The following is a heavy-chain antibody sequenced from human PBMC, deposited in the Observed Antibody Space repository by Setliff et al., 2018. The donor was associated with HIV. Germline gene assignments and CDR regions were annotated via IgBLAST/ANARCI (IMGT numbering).Heavy chain of an antibody. Sequence: SETLSLTCAVYGESFSGYYWSWIRQPAGKGLEWLGEINHSGRAKYNPSLKSRASISSDTSKNQFSLRLTSVTAADTAVYYCARGAPYCNHGICHLFDYWGHGNLVTVSS. D-gene: IGHD2-8*01. J-gene: IGHJ4*01. CDR1: GESFSGYY. CDR2: INHSGRA. V-gene: IGHV4-34*01. CDR3: ARGAPYCNHGICHLFDY.